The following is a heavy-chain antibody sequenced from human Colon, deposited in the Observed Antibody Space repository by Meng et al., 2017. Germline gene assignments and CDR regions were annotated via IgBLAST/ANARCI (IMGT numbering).Heavy chain of an antibody. CDR1: GFIVSSDF. V-gene: IGHV3-66*02. CDR3: ANRFV. D-gene: IGHD3-3*01. Sequence: GESLKISCAASGFIVSSDFMYWVRQAPGKGLEGVSMIHNGDVTFYSDSVKGRFTISRDSSKNTLFLQMNSLRPEDTALYYCANRFVWGLGTLVTVSS. J-gene: IGHJ4*02. CDR2: IHNGDVT.